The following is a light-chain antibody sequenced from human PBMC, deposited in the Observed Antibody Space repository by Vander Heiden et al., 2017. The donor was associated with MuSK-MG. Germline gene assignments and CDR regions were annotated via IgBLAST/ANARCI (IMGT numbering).Light chain of an antibody. CDR3: QQLNTYPRT. CDR2: AAS. J-gene: IGKJ4*01. Sequence: DLQLTQSPSFLSASVGDRVTITCRASQGISSYLAWYQQKPGKAPKLLIYAASTLQSGVPSMFSGSGSGTEFTLTISSLQPEDFATYYCQQLNTYPRTFGGGTKVEIK. V-gene: IGKV1-9*01. CDR1: QGISSY.